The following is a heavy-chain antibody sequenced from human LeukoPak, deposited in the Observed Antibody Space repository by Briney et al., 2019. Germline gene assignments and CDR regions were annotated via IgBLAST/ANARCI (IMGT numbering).Heavy chain of an antibody. J-gene: IGHJ5*02. V-gene: IGHV4-31*03. CDR3: ARVSRWDHFEWFDP. D-gene: IGHD4-23*01. CDR1: GGSISSGGYY. Sequence: PPETLSLTCTVPGGSISSGGYYWSWIRQHPGKGLEWIGYIYDSGSTYYNPSLKSRVTISVDTSKNQFPLKLSSVTAADTAVYYCARVSRWDHFEWFDPWGQGTLVTVSS. CDR2: IYDSGST.